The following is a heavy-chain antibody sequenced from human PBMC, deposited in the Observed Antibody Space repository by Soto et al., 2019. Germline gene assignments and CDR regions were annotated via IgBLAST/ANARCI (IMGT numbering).Heavy chain of an antibody. J-gene: IGHJ4*02. Sequence: PSETLSLTCAISGGSISSGGYSWSWIRQPPGKGLEWIGFIYHSGRTDYNPSLKSRVTIPLDMSKNHVSLKLKSVTVANSAIYYCARGHFDSRGYSNALDYWGQGIQVTVSS. V-gene: IGHV4-30-2*01. CDR3: ARGHFDSRGYSNALDY. CDR1: GGSISSGGYS. D-gene: IGHD3-22*01. CDR2: IYHSGRT.